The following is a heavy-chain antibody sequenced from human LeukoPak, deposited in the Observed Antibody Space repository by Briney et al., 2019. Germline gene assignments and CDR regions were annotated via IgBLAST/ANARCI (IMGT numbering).Heavy chain of an antibody. CDR2: TYHSGST. CDR3: ARELLWFGESNWFDP. CDR1: GYSISSGYY. D-gene: IGHD3-10*01. Sequence: SETLSLTCTVSGYSISSGYYWGWIRQPPGKGLEWIGSTYHSGSTNYNPSLKSRVTISVDKSKNQFSLKLSSVTAADTAVYYCARELLWFGESNWFDPWGQGTLVTVSS. J-gene: IGHJ5*02. V-gene: IGHV4-38-2*02.